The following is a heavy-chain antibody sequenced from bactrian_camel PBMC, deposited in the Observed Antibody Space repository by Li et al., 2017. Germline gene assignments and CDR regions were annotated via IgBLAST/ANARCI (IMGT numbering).Heavy chain of an antibody. Sequence: VQLVESGGGSVQPGGSLTLACTASGFTDGAACMAWSRRIPGKEREGVASIYTGDGRTVTAGAVKGRFRISADKAKNTVYLQMDSLKPEDTAMYYCASRGKADCYTAWVVGDFHYWGQGTQVTVS. V-gene: IGHV3S66*01. CDR1: GFTDGAAC. D-gene: IGHD1*01. CDR3: ASRGKADCYTAWVVGDFHY. CDR2: IYTGDGRT. J-gene: IGHJ6*01.